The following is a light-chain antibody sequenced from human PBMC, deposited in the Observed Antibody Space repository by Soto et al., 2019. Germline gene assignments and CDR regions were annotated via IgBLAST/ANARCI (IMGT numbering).Light chain of an antibody. Sequence: DIQMTQSPSTLSGSVGDRVTITCRASQTISSWLAWYQQKPGKAPKLLIYKASTLKSGVPSRFSGSGSGTEFTITSSSLQPDVCVTYYYQHYNSYSESFGPGTKVELK. CDR1: QTISSW. J-gene: IGKJ1*01. CDR3: QHYNSYSES. V-gene: IGKV1-5*03. CDR2: KAS.